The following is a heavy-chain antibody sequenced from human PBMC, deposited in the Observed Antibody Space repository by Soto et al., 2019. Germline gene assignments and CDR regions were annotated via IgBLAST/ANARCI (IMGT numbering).Heavy chain of an antibody. V-gene: IGHV4-59*12. CDR3: ARTYRSGGSYRWGMDV. CDR2: IYYSGST. CDR1: GGSISSYY. J-gene: IGHJ6*02. D-gene: IGHD2-15*01. Sequence: PSETLSLTCTVSGGSISSYYWSWIRQPPGKGLEWIGYIYYSGSTYYNPSLKSRVTISVDTSKNQFSLKLSSVTAADTAVYYCARTYRSGGSYRWGMDVWGQGTTVTVSS.